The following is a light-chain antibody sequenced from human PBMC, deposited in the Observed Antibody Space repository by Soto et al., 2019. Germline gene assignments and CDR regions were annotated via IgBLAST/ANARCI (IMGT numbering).Light chain of an antibody. J-gene: IGLJ2*01. CDR2: NNN. CDR3: AAWDGSLNGVL. Sequence: QAVVTQPPSASGTPGQRVTISCSGGSSDIGSNTVNWYQQVPGTAPKLLIYNNNQRPSGVPDRFSGSRSGTSASLAISGLQSEDEADYYCAAWDGSLNGVLFGGGTKLTVL. CDR1: SSDIGSNT. V-gene: IGLV1-44*01.